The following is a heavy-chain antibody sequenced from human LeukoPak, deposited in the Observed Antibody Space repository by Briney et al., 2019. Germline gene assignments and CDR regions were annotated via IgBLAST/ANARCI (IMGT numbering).Heavy chain of an antibody. V-gene: IGHV3-7*02. J-gene: IGHJ4*02. Sequence: GGSLTLSCAASGFTFSSFWMNWVRQAPGKGLEWVANIKQDGSEKYYVDSVKGRFTISRDNAEKSLYLQMNSLRLEDTAVYYCAAGSSVDYWGQGTLVTVSS. CDR1: GFTFSSFW. CDR3: AAGSSVDY. CDR2: IKQDGSEK. D-gene: IGHD3-10*01.